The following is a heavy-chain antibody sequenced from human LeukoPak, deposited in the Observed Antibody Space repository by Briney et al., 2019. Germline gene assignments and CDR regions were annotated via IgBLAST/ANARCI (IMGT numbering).Heavy chain of an antibody. D-gene: IGHD1-7*01. CDR1: GGSISNDDHC. J-gene: IGHJ4*02. V-gene: IGHV4-61*02. CDR3: AGGPSSLELLKN. CDR2: IDGGGAT. Sequence: SETLSLTCNVSGGSISNDDHCWSWIRQPAGKGLEWIARIDGGGATNYNPSLKGRVKIRVDTSKNQFSLKVNAVTAADTAVYFCAGGPSSLELLKNWGLGTLVTVSS.